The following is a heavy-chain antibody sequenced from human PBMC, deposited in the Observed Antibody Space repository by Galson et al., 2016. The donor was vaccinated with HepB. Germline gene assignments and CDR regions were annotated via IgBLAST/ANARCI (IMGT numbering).Heavy chain of an antibody. CDR1: GFTFSSYA. J-gene: IGHJ2*01. CDR3: ARDPGYSASSGYYFHWYFDL. D-gene: IGHD3-22*01. CDR2: ISSDGSTK. Sequence: SLRLSCAASGFTFSSYAIHWVRQAPGKGLEWVAVISSDGSTKYYADSVPGCFTISRDKSQNTLYLQMHRLRAEDTAVFYCARDPGYSASSGYYFHWYFDLWGRGTLVTVSS. V-gene: IGHV3-30*04.